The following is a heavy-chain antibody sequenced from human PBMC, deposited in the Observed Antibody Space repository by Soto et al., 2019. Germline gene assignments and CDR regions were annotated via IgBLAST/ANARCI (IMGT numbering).Heavy chain of an antibody. Sequence: EVHVVESGGGLVKPGGSLRLSCAASGFTFSSHSMNWVRQAPGKGLELVSTISSSSTYIYYADSVKDRFTISRDNAKNSLYLQMNSLRAEDTAVYYCAKVTVYYMDHWGQGPLVTVSS. CDR3: AKVTVYYMDH. CDR2: ISSSSTYI. D-gene: IGHD3-10*01. CDR1: GFTFSSHS. V-gene: IGHV3-21*04. J-gene: IGHJ4*02.